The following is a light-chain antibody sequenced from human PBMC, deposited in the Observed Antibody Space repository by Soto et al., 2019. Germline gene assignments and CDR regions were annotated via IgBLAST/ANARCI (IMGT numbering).Light chain of an antibody. Sequence: IDITHSPSSFSGSVGDRVTITCRASQFISNWLAWYQQKPETAPKSLIFGASTLQSGVPSRFSGSGFGTYFTLTINSLQPEDFATYFCQQYNSYPLTFGGGTKVDIK. CDR1: QFISNW. V-gene: IGKV1D-16*01. CDR3: QQYNSYPLT. CDR2: GAS. J-gene: IGKJ4*01.